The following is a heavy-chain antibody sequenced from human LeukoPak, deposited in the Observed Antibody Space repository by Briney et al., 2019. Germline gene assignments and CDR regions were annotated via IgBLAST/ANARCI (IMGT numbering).Heavy chain of an antibody. CDR2: TYYRSKWSN. CDR1: GDSVSGNRVA. D-gene: IGHD6-13*01. J-gene: IGHJ1*01. Sequence: SQTLSLTCAISGDSVSGNRVAWNWIRQSPSRGLEWLGRTYYRSKWSNDYAVSVKSRITINPDTSMNQFSLQLNSVTPEDTAVYYCANDPAAGPWAEYFQHWGQGTLVTVSS. V-gene: IGHV6-1*01. CDR3: ANDPAAGPWAEYFQH.